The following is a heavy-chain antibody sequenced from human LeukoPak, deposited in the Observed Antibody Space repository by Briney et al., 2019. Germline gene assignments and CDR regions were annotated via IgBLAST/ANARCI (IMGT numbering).Heavy chain of an antibody. CDR1: GYTFTSYG. D-gene: IGHD4-17*01. J-gene: IGHJ6*03. V-gene: IGHV1-18*01. CDR3: ARETYAYYYYYYMDV. CDR2: ISAYNGNT. Sequence: GASVKVSCKASGYTFTSYGISWVRQAPGQGLEWMGWISAYNGNTSYAQKLQGRVTMTTDTSTSTAYMELRSLRSDDTAVYYCARETYAYYYYYYMDVWGKGTTVTVSS.